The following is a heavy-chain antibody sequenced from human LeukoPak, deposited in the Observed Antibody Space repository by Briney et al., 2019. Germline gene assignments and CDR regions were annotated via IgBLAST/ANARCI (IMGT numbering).Heavy chain of an antibody. CDR3: ARVAGGCLDY. J-gene: IGHJ4*02. CDR1: GFTFSSYE. V-gene: IGHV3-48*03. Sequence: PGGSLRLSCAASGFTFSSYEMNWVRQAPGKGLEWVSYISSSGSTIYYADSVKGRFTISSDNAKNSLYLQMNSLRAEDTAVYYCARVAGGCLDYWGQGTLVTVSS. CDR2: ISSSGSTI. D-gene: IGHD3-10*01.